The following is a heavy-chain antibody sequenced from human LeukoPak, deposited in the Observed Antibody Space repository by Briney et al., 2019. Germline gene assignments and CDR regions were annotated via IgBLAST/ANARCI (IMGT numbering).Heavy chain of an antibody. V-gene: IGHV1-46*01. Sequence: GAPVKVSCKTSRYSPSHYNLHWVRQAPGHRLEWLGIIKPSGDNTNNAQKFQGRVTMTSDTSTSTVYMELSSLKFEDTAVYYCARVRDGYNDAYDFWGQGTMVTVTS. J-gene: IGHJ3*01. CDR2: IKPSGDNT. CDR1: RYSPSHYN. CDR3: ARVRDGYNDAYDF. D-gene: IGHD5-24*01.